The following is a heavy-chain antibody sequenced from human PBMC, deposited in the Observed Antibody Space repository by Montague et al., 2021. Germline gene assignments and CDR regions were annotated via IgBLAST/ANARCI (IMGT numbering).Heavy chain of an antibody. CDR3: ERGGGGTTATLLDS. CDR2: TYYMSKWYN. D-gene: IGHD1-14*01. Sequence: CAISGDSVSSNRATWNWIRQSPSRGLEWLGRTYYMSKWYNENAFSVKSRVTVIADTSKNQFSMHLTSVSPEAAALYFCERGGGGTTATLLDSWGRGTPVTVSS. J-gene: IGHJ4*02. V-gene: IGHV6-1*01. CDR1: GDSVSSNRAT.